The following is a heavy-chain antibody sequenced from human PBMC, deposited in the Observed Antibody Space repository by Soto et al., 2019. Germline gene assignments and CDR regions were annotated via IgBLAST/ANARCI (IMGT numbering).Heavy chain of an antibody. CDR1: GFNFKGYA. J-gene: IGHJ5*02. D-gene: IGHD6-13*01. CDR3: ARAAYSSSWNWFDP. Sequence: GGSLRLSCAASGFNFKGYAIHWVRQAPGKGLEWVAVISYDGSLEYYADSVKGRFTISRDNSKNTLYLQINSLRGEDTAVYYCARAAYSSSWNWFDPWGQGTLVTVSS. CDR2: ISYDGSLE. V-gene: IGHV3-30*04.